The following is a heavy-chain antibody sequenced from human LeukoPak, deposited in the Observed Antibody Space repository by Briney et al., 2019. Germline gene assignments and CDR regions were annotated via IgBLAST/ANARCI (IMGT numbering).Heavy chain of an antibody. CDR1: GGSISSSNW. J-gene: IGHJ4*02. V-gene: IGHV4-4*02. D-gene: IGHD5-12*01. Sequence: SGTLSLTCAVSGGSISSSNWWSWGRQPPGKGLEWIGEIYHSGSTNYNPSLKSRVTISVDKSKNRFSLKLSSVTAADTAVYYCANSGYASAFDYWGQGTLVTVSS. CDR3: ANSGYASAFDY. CDR2: IYHSGST.